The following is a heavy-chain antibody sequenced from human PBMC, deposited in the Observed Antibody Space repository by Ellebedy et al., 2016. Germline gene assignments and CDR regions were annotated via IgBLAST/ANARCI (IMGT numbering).Heavy chain of an antibody. J-gene: IGHJ4*02. D-gene: IGHD3-22*01. V-gene: IGHV3-30-3*01. CDR3: ARSPSRGYYPYYFDY. CDR2: ISFDGINK. CDR1: GFTFDRPA. Sequence: GGSLRLSCAASGFTFDRPAMFWVRQAPGKGLESVAVISFDGINKYYADSVKGRFTISRDDSKTTLYLETNSLRSEDTAVYYCARSPSRGYYPYYFDYWGQGILVTVSS.